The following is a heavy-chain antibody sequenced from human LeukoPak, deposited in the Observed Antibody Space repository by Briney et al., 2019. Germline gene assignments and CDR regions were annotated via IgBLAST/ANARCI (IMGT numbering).Heavy chain of an antibody. D-gene: IGHD4-17*01. CDR1: GFTFSSYA. Sequence: GGSLRLSCTASGFTFSSYAVHWDRQAPGKGLEWVAVISYDGSNKYYADSVKGRFTISRDNPKNTLYPQMNSLRAEDTAVYDCARGYGEHGDYWGQGTLVTVSS. J-gene: IGHJ4*02. V-gene: IGHV3-30*04. CDR2: ISYDGSNK. CDR3: ARGYGEHGDY.